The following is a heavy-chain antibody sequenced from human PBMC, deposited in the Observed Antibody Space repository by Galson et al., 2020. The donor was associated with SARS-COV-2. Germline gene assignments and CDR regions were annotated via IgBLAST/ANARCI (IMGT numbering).Heavy chain of an antibody. CDR3: ARMRCGGDCYLDYYYYGMDV. D-gene: IGHD2-21*02. CDR2: IIPIFGTA. Sequence: KISCKASGGTFSSYAISWVRQAPGQGLEWMGGIIPIFGTANYAQKFQGRVTITADESTSTAYMELSSLRSEDTAVYYCARMRCGGDCYLDYYYYGMDVWGQGTTVTVSS. J-gene: IGHJ6*02. V-gene: IGHV1-69*01. CDR1: GGTFSSYA.